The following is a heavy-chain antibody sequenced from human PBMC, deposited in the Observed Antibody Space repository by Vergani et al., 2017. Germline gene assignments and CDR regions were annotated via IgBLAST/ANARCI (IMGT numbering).Heavy chain of an antibody. CDR3: AVTPDGYQLLYEPEDYMDV. V-gene: IGHV1-2*06. Sequence: QVQLVQSGAEVKKPGASVKVSCKASGYTFTGYYMHWVRQAPGQGLEWMGRINPNSGGTNYAQKFQGRVTMTRDTSISTAYMELSRLRSDDTAVYYCAVTPDGYQLLYEPEDYMDVWGKGTTVTVSS. CDR1: GYTFTGYY. D-gene: IGHD2-2*02. J-gene: IGHJ6*03. CDR2: INPNSGGT.